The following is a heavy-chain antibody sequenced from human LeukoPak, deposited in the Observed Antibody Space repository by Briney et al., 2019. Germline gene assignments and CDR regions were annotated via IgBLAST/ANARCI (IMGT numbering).Heavy chain of an antibody. V-gene: IGHV3-21*01. D-gene: IGHD6-19*01. J-gene: IGHJ4*02. CDR1: GFTFSSYS. CDR2: ISSSSSFI. CDR3: ARDGSGWSDY. Sequence: PGGSLRLSRAASGFTFSSYSMHWVRQAPGKGLEWVSSISSSSSFIYYADSVKGRFSISRDNAKNSLFLQMNSLRAEDTAVYYCARDGSGWSDYWGQGTLVTVSS.